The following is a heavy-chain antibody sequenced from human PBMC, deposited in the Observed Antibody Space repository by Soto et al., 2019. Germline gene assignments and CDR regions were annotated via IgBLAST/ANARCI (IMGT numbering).Heavy chain of an antibody. Sequence: PGWSLRLSCASSVFTFISYSVNWVRQAPGKGLEWVSSISSSSSYIYYADSVKGRFTISRDNAKNSLYLQMNSLRAEDTAVYYCARDPTRIAARLDGLGWFDPWGQGTLVTVSS. CDR1: VFTFISYS. CDR3: ARDPTRIAARLDGLGWFDP. CDR2: ISSSSSYI. J-gene: IGHJ5*02. V-gene: IGHV3-21*01. D-gene: IGHD6-6*01.